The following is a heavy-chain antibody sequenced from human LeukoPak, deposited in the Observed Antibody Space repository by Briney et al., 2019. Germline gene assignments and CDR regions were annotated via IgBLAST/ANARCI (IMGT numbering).Heavy chain of an antibody. V-gene: IGHV3-21*01. CDR3: AKEYNGYNGVFDY. CDR1: GFIFSTYS. J-gene: IGHJ4*02. D-gene: IGHD5-24*01. Sequence: GGSLRLSCAASGFIFSTYSMDWARQAPGKGLEWVSSITDGGSYIYYADSVKGRFTISRDNAKNSLYLQMNSLRAEDTAVYYCAKEYNGYNGVFDYWGQGTLVTVSS. CDR2: ITDGGSYI.